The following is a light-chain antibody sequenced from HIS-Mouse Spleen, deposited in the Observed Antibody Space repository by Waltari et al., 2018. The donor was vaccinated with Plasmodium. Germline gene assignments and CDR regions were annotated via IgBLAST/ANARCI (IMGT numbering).Light chain of an antibody. V-gene: IGLV4-69*01. Sequence: QLVLTQSPSASASLGASVKPTCPLSSGPSRYPIAWLQQQPEKGPRYLMKLNSDGSHSKGDGIPDRFSGSSSGAERYLTISSLQSEDEADYYCQTWGTGIRVFGGGTKLTVL. CDR2: LNSDGSH. CDR1: SGPSRYP. CDR3: QTWGTGIRV. J-gene: IGLJ3*02.